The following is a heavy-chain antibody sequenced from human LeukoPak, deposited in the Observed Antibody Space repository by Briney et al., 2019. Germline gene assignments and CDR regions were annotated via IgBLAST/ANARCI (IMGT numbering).Heavy chain of an antibody. CDR2: IKEDGSER. J-gene: IGHJ4*02. CDR3: ARGGGRGSDY. V-gene: IGHV3-7*05. D-gene: IGHD1-1*01. Sequence: PRGSLRLSCGDSGFTFSNNWMSWVRQATGRGMEWVANIKEDGSERYYVASVEGRLTISRDNAKNSLYLQMNSLRAEDTAVYYCARGGGRGSDYWGQGTLVTVSS. CDR1: GFTFSNNW.